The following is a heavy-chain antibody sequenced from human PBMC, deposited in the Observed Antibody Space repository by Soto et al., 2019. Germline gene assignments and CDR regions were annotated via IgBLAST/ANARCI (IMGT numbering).Heavy chain of an antibody. CDR3: AKDPWYDILTGYYRIHKKHFDY. CDR2: ISGSGGST. D-gene: IGHD3-9*01. J-gene: IGHJ4*02. CDR1: GFTFSSYA. Sequence: GGSLRLSCAASGFTFSSYAMSWVRQAPGKGLEWVSAISGSGGSTYYADSVKGRFTISRDNSKNTLYLQMNSLRAEDTAVYYCAKDPWYDILTGYYRIHKKHFDYWGQGTLVTVSS. V-gene: IGHV3-23*01.